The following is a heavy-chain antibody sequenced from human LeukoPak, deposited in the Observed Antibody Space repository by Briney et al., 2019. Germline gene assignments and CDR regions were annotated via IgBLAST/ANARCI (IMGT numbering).Heavy chain of an antibody. CDR1: GYTFTSYG. Sequence: GASVKVSCKASGYTFTSYGISWVRQAPGQGLEWMGWISAYNGNTNYAQKLQGRVTMTTDTSTSTAYMELRSLRSDDTAVYYCARGSSIAARPGTYYYYYYMDVWGKGTTVTVSS. V-gene: IGHV1-18*01. J-gene: IGHJ6*03. CDR3: ARGSSIAARPGTYYYYYYMDV. CDR2: ISAYNGNT. D-gene: IGHD6-6*01.